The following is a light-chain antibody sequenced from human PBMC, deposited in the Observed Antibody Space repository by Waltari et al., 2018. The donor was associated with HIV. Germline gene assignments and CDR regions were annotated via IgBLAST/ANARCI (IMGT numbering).Light chain of an antibody. CDR2: RNT. CDR1: RSNVGNNY. J-gene: IGLJ3*02. V-gene: IGLV1-47*01. Sequence: QSVLAQPPSASGTPGQTVTISCSGTRSNVGNNYVYWYQHLPGTAPKLLIYRNTQRPSGVPDRFCGSKSGTSASLAISGLRSEDEADYYCSAWDDSLYSRVFGGGTKLTVL. CDR3: SAWDDSLYSRV.